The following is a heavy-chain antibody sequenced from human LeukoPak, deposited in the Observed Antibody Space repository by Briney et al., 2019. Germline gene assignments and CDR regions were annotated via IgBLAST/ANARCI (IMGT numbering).Heavy chain of an antibody. J-gene: IGHJ3*02. Sequence: GASVKVSCKASGGTFSSYAISWVRQAPGQGLAWVGGIIPIFGTANYAQKFQGRVTITADESTSTAYMELSSLRSEDTAVYYCARDGWSVLGAFDIWGQGTMVTVSS. V-gene: IGHV1-69*13. D-gene: IGHD2-15*01. CDR2: IIPIFGTA. CDR3: ARDGWSVLGAFDI. CDR1: GGTFSSYA.